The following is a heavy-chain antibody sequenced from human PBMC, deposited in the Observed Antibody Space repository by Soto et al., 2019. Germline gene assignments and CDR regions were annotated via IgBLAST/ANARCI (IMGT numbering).Heavy chain of an antibody. CDR3: ARGRGYSYGLDP. V-gene: IGHV4-30-4*01. CDR1: GDSISSNNNY. J-gene: IGHJ5*02. D-gene: IGHD5-18*01. Sequence: QVQLQESGPGLVKPSQTLSLTCTVSGDSISSNNNYWSWIRQPPGEGLEWIGFISYSGTTSYSPSLKTRVXXXLXXSKNQFSLSLSSVTAADPAVYYCARGRGYSYGLDPWGQGTLVTVSS. CDR2: ISYSGTT.